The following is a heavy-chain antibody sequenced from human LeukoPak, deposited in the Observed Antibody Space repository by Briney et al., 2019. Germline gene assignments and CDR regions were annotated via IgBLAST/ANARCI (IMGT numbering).Heavy chain of an antibody. D-gene: IGHD4/OR15-4a*01. Sequence: PGGSLRLSCSASGFTFNSYPVHWVRQAPGKGLEYVSGISRNGGSTYYADSVKGRFTISRDNSKNTLYLQMSSLRAEDTAVYYCVKDLTITSRWGQGTLVTVSS. CDR1: GFTFNSYP. CDR3: VKDLTITSR. V-gene: IGHV3-64D*06. J-gene: IGHJ4*02. CDR2: ISRNGGST.